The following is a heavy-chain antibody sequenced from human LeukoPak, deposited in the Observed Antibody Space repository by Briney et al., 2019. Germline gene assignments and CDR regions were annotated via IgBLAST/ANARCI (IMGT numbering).Heavy chain of an antibody. CDR1: GFSFSSYD. CDR3: ARVRITLVRGLFDY. J-gene: IGHJ4*02. V-gene: IGHV3-48*03. Sequence: PGGSLRLSCAASGFSFSSYDMNWVRQAPGKGLEWVSYITSSGNTIYYADSVKGRFTISRDNAKNSLYLQINSPRAKDTAVYYCARVRITLVRGLFDYWGQGTLVTVSS. CDR2: ITSSGNTI. D-gene: IGHD3-10*01.